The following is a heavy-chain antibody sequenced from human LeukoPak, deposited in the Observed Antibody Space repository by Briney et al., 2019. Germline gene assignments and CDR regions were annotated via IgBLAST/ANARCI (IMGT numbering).Heavy chain of an antibody. CDR1: GFTFRSYW. D-gene: IGHD4-11*01. CDR3: ARGMTNPFDY. J-gene: IGHJ4*02. CDR2: IKEDGSEK. Sequence: GGSLRLSCATSGFTFRSYWMNWVRQAPGKGLEWVANIKEDGSEKNYVDSVKGRFTIPRDNAKNLLYRQMNSLRAEDTAVYYCARGMTNPFDYWGQGTLVTVSS. V-gene: IGHV3-7*03.